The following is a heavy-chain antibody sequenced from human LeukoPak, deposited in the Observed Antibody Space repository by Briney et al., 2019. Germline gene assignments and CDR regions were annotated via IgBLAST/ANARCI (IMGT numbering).Heavy chain of an antibody. CDR1: GGSISSYY. J-gene: IGHJ4*02. CDR2: IYYSGST. D-gene: IGHD2-2*01. V-gene: IGHV4-59*01. CDR3: ARGVWYQLLFGY. Sequence: SETLSLTCTVSGGSISSYYWSWIRQPPGKGLEWIGYIYYSGSTNYNPSLKSRVTISVDTSKNQFSLKLSSVTAAGTAVYYCARGVWYQLLFGYWGQGTLVTVSS.